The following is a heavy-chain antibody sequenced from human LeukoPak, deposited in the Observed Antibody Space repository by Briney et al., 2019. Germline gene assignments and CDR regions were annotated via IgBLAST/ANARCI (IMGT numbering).Heavy chain of an antibody. Sequence: SVKVSCKASGGTFSSYAISWVRQAPGQGLEWMGGIIPIFGTANYAQKFQGRVTITADKSTSTAYMELSSLRSEDTAVYYCARGHGLYSYGSYYYYYMDVWGKGTTVTVSS. CDR1: GGTFSSYA. V-gene: IGHV1-69*06. D-gene: IGHD5-18*01. J-gene: IGHJ6*03. CDR3: ARGHGLYSYGSYYYYYMDV. CDR2: IIPIFGTA.